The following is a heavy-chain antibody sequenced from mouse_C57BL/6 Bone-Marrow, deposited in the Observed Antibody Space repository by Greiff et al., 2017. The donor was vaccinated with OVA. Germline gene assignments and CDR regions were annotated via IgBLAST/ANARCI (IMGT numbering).Heavy chain of an antibody. Sequence: EVQLQQSVAELVRPGASVKLSCTASGFNIKNTYMHWVKQRPEQGLEWIGRIDPANGNTKYAPKFQGKATITADTSSNTASLQLSSLASEDTAIYYWAREGIYYDGRGLSMDDWGQGTSVTVSS. CDR2: IDPANGNT. CDR3: AREGIYYDGRGLSMDD. J-gene: IGHJ4*01. D-gene: IGHD1-1*01. V-gene: IGHV14-3*01. CDR1: GFNIKNTY.